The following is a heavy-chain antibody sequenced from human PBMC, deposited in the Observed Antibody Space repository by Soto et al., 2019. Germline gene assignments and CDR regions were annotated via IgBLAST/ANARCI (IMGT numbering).Heavy chain of an antibody. CDR2: ISGSGGST. Sequence: EVQLLESGGGLVQPGGSLRLSCAASGFTFSSYAMSWVRQAPGKGLEWVSAISGSGGSTYYADSVKGRFTISRDNSKNTLYLKMKGLRAEDTAVYYCARSDKDAGQWLVLDHFDSWGQGTLVTVSS. V-gene: IGHV3-23*01. D-gene: IGHD6-19*01. J-gene: IGHJ4*02. CDR1: GFTFSSYA. CDR3: ARSDKDAGQWLVLDHFDS.